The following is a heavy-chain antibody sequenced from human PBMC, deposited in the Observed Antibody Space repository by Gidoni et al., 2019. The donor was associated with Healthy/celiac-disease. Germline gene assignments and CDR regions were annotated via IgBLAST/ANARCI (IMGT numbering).Heavy chain of an antibody. CDR2: ISSSSSTI. D-gene: IGHD3-3*01. CDR3: ARDFDYGDY. V-gene: IGHV3-48*04. CDR1: GFTFSSYS. Sequence: EVQLVGSGGGLVQPGGSLRLSCPASGFTFSSYSMNWVRQAPGKGLEWCSYISSSSSTIYYADSVKGRFTISRDNAKNSLYLQMNSLRAEDTAVYYCARDFDYGDYWGQGTLVTVSS. J-gene: IGHJ4*02.